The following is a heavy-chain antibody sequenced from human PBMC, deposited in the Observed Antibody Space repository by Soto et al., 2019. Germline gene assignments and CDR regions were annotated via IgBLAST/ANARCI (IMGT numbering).Heavy chain of an antibody. CDR2: INPNSGGT. V-gene: IGHV1-2*04. CDR1: GYTFTGYY. CDR3: ARDMVSGGNHLEAFDI. D-gene: IGHD2-15*01. J-gene: IGHJ3*02. Sequence: ASVKVSCKASGYTFTGYYMHWVRQAPGQGLEWMGWINPNSGGTNYAQKFQGWVTMTRDTSISTAYMELSRLRSDDTAVYYCARDMVSGGNHLEAFDIWGQGTMVTVSS.